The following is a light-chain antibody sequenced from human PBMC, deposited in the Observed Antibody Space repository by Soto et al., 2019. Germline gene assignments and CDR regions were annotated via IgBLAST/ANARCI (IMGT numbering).Light chain of an antibody. CDR2: KAS. J-gene: IGKJ5*01. V-gene: IGKV1-5*03. CDR3: QQSSNWPPIT. CDR1: QPIFSW. Sequence: DIQMTQSPSTLSASVGDRVTITCRASQPIFSWLAWYQQKPGKAPKLLIYKASSLESGVPSRFSGSGSGTEFTLTISSLEPEDLAVYYCQQSSNWPPITVGQGTRLAIK.